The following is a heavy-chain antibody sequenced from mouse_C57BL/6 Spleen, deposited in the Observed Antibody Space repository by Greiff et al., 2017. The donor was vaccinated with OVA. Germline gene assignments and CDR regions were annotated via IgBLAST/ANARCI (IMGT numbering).Heavy chain of an antibody. D-gene: IGHD1-1*01. Sequence: QVQLQQPGAELVKPGASVKMSCKASGYTFTSYWITWVKQRPGQGLAWIGAIYPGSGCTNYNEQFKSKATLTVDTSSSTAYMQISSLTSEDSAVYYCARSGYGSNYHYAMDDWGQGTSVTVSS. CDR3: ARSGYGSNYHYAMDD. CDR2: IYPGSGCT. J-gene: IGHJ4*01. CDR1: GYTFTSYW. V-gene: IGHV1-55*01.